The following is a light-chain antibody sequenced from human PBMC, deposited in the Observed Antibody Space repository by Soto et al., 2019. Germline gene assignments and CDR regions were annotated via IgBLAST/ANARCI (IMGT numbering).Light chain of an antibody. Sequence: EIVLTQSPGTLSLSPGERFTLSCMAIQSIDNNYLAWYQQKPGQAPRLLIYGASSRAPGIPDRFSGSGSGTDFTLTINRLEHEDLAVYFCQQYGASYSWTFGQGTKVDIK. CDR3: QQYGASYSWT. J-gene: IGKJ1*01. CDR1: QSIDNNY. V-gene: IGKV3-20*01. CDR2: GAS.